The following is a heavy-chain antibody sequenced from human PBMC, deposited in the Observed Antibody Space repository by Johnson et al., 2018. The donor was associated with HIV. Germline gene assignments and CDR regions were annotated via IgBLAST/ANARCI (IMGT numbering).Heavy chain of an antibody. J-gene: IGHJ3*02. V-gene: IGHV3-30*03. Sequence: QVQLVESGGGVVQPGRSLRLSCAASGFTFSNRGMHWVRQAPGKGLEWVAVISYDGSNKYYADSVKGRFTISRDNSKNTLYLQMNSLRAEDTAVYYCARDFPSPLDAFDIWDQGTMVTVSS. CDR2: ISYDGSNK. CDR3: ARDFPSPLDAFDI. CDR1: GFTFSNRG.